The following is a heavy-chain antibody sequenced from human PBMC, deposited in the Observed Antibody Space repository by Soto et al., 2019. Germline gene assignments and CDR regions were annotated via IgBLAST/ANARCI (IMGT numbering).Heavy chain of an antibody. V-gene: IGHV3-30*18. CDR2: ISYDGSDK. Sequence: GGSLRLSCAASGFTFSSYGMNWVRQAPGKGLEWVAIISYDGSDKYYADSVKGRFTISGDNSKNTLYLQMNSLRGEDTAVYYCAKNPESYAWGLEGYCDYWGQGTQVTVSS. CDR1: GFTFSSYG. J-gene: IGHJ4*02. D-gene: IGHD3-16*01. CDR3: AKNPESYAWGLEGYCDY.